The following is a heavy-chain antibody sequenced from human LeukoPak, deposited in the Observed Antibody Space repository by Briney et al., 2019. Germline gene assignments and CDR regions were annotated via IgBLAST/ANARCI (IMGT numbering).Heavy chain of an antibody. CDR2: IYYSGST. CDR1: GGSISSYY. J-gene: IGHJ6*03. D-gene: IGHD2-2*01. Sequence: PSETLSLTCTVSGGSISSYYWSWIRQPPGKGLEWIGYIYYSGSTNYNPSLKSRVTISVDTSKNQFSLKLSSVTAADTAVYYCARTRPDYYYYYYMDVGGKGTTVTVSS. V-gene: IGHV4-59*01. CDR3: ARTRPDYYYYYYMDV.